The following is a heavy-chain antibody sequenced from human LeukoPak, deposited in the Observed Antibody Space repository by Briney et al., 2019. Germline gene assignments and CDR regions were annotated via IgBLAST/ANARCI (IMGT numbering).Heavy chain of an antibody. V-gene: IGHV3-21*01. CDR2: ISNSGFYI. J-gene: IGHJ3*02. CDR3: VTDGASDI. CDR1: GLTLSSYT. Sequence: GGSLRLSCAASGLTLSSYTTNWVRQAPGKGLEWVSSISNSGFYIYYADSVKGRFVVSRDNANNSLYLQMNSLRDEDTAVYYCVTDGASDIWGQGTMVTVSS.